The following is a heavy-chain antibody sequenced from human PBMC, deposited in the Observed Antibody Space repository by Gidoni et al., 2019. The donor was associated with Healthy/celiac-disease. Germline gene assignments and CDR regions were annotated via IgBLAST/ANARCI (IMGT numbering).Heavy chain of an antibody. D-gene: IGHD6-6*01. CDR2: INHSGST. Sequence: QVQLQQWGAGLLKPSETLSLTCAVYGGSFSGYYWSWIGQPPGKGLEWIGEINHSGSTNYNPSLKSRVTISVDTSKNQFSLKLSSVTAADTAVYYCARGGSSSYQIPFRFWGQGTLVTVSS. J-gene: IGHJ4*02. CDR1: GGSFSGYY. V-gene: IGHV4-34*01. CDR3: ARGGSSSYQIPFRF.